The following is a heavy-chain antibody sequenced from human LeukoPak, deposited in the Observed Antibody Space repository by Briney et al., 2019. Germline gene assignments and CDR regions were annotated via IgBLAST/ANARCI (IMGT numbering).Heavy chain of an antibody. CDR2: IYYSGTA. Sequence: PSETLSLTCTVSGGSISSGSYYWSWIRQPPGKGLEWIGNIYYSGTANYNPSLKSRVIISVDTSKNQFSLKLSSVTAADTAVYYCARAPAMVRGTTFDIWGQGTMVTVSS. J-gene: IGHJ3*02. D-gene: IGHD3-10*01. CDR1: GGSISSGSYY. CDR3: ARAPAMVRGTTFDI. V-gene: IGHV4-61*01.